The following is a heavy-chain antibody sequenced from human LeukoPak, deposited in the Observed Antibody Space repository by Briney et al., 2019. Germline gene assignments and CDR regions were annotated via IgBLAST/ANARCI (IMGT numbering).Heavy chain of an antibody. CDR1: GFTFSSYW. V-gene: IGHV3-53*01. Sequence: SGGSLRLSCAASGFTFSSYWMSWVRQSPGEGLEWVSIIYSGGSTYYADSVKGRFTISRDNSKNTLYLQMNSLRAEDTAVYYCASGSGSYRTPYYYMDVWGKGTTVTVSS. J-gene: IGHJ6*03. D-gene: IGHD3-10*01. CDR3: ASGSGSYRTPYYYMDV. CDR2: IYSGGST.